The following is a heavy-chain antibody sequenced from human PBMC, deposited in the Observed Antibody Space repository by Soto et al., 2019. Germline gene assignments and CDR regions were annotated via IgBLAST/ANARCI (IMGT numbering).Heavy chain of an antibody. CDR3: AKDEAGVIDY. Sequence: QVQLVESGGGVVQPGRSLRLSCAASGFTFSSYGMHWVRQAPGKGLEWVAVISYDGSNKYYADSVKGRFTISRDNSKNTLYLQMNSLRAEDTAVYYCAKDEAGVIDYWGQGTLVTVSS. J-gene: IGHJ4*02. D-gene: IGHD3-10*01. CDR1: GFTFSSYG. V-gene: IGHV3-30*18. CDR2: ISYDGSNK.